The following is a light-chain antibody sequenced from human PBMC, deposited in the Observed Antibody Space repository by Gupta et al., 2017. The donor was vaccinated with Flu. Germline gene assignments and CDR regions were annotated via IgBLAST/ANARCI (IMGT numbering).Light chain of an antibody. CDR1: QSISSL. V-gene: IGKV1-5*03. CDR2: KAS. CDR3: QQYKSFMYT. Sequence: PSTLSASVGDRVTITCRASQSISSLLAWYQQKLGKAPKLLIYKASSLESGVPSRVSGSGSGTEFTLTISSLKPDDFATYYCQQYKSFMYTFGQGTKLEIK. J-gene: IGKJ2*01.